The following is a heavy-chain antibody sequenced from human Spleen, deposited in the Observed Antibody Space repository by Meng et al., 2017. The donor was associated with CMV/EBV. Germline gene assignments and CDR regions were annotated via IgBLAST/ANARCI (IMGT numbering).Heavy chain of an antibody. CDR2: IYSSGST. D-gene: IGHD5-18*01. Sequence: SETLSLTCSVSGGSISSYYWSWIRQPPGKGLEWIGYIYSSGSTNYNPSLKSRVTISVDTSKNHFSLKLSSVTAADTAVYYCARGPRGYSYEKDWFDPWGQGTLVTVSS. V-gene: IGHV4-59*01. J-gene: IGHJ5*02. CDR3: ARGPRGYSYEKDWFDP. CDR1: GGSISSYY.